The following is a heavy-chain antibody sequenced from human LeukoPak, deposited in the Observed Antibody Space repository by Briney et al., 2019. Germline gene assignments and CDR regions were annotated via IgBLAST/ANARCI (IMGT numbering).Heavy chain of an antibody. CDR2: INPNSGGT. D-gene: IGHD4-23*01. CDR3: ARDVYGGNSMGIDY. V-gene: IGHV1-2*02. CDR1: GYTFTVYY. Sequence: ASVKVSCKASGYTFTVYYMHWVRQAPGQGLEWMGWINPNSGGTNYAQKFQGRVTMTRDTSISTAYMELSRLRSDDTAVYYCARDVYGGNSMGIDYWGQGTLVTVSS. J-gene: IGHJ4*02.